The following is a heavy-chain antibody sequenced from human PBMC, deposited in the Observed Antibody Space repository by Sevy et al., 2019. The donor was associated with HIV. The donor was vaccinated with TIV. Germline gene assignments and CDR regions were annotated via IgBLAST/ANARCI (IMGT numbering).Heavy chain of an antibody. V-gene: IGHV3-23*01. Sequence: GGSLRLSCAASGFTFSSYAMSWVRQAPGKGLEWVSAFSGSGGSTYYADSVKGRFTISRDNSKNTLYLQMNSLRAEDTAVYYCAQHTPRYYYDSSGYLYWGQGTLVTVSS. J-gene: IGHJ4*02. D-gene: IGHD3-22*01. CDR3: AQHTPRYYYDSSGYLY. CDR1: GFTFSSYA. CDR2: FSGSGGST.